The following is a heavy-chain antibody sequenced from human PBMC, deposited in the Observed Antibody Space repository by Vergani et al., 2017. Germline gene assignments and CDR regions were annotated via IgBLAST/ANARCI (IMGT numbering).Heavy chain of an antibody. CDR1: GYSFTSYW. D-gene: IGHD2-21*02. CDR2: ISGSGGST. V-gene: IGHV3-23*04. J-gene: IGHJ4*02. CDR3: AKRALGDYYFDY. Sequence: EVQLVQSGAEVKKPGESLKISCKGSGYSFTSYWIGWVRQAPGKGLEWVSAISGSGGSTYYADSVKGRFTISRDNSKNTLYLQMNSLRAEDTAVYYCAKRALGDYYFDYWGQGTLVTVSS.